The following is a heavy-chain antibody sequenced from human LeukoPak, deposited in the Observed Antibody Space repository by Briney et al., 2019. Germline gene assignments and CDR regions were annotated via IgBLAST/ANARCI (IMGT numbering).Heavy chain of an antibody. D-gene: IGHD3-10*01. V-gene: IGHV4-34*01. Sequence: SETLSLTCAVYGGSFSGYYWSWIRQPPGKGPEWIGEINHSGSTNYNPSLKSRVTISVDTSKNQFSLKLSSVTAADTAVYYCARETRITMVPSFDYWGQGTLVTVSS. CDR1: GGSFSGYY. CDR2: INHSGST. CDR3: ARETRITMVPSFDY. J-gene: IGHJ4*02.